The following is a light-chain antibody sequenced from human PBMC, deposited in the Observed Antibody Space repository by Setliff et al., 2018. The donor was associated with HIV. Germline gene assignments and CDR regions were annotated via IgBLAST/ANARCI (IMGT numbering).Light chain of an antibody. CDR1: SSDFGSYDY. Sequence: QSALTQPASVSGSPGQSITISCTGTSSDFGSYDYVSWYQHHPGKAPKLIIYEVSNRPSEVSNRFSGSKSGNTASLTISGLQTEDEADYYCSSFTSSSTYGFGTGTKGTVL. CDR3: SSFTSSSTYG. V-gene: IGLV2-14*01. J-gene: IGLJ1*01. CDR2: EVS.